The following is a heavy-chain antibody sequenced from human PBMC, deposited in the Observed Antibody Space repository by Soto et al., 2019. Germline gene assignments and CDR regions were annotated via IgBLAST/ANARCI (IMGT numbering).Heavy chain of an antibody. CDR2: IKGDASSV. CDR3: ARGASGRSYLDN. Sequence: GSLTLSCEASGFTFSSYWMHWVLQAPGKGLVWISRIKGDASSVNYAASVKGRFTISRDNAKNTLYLQMNSLSAEDTALYYCARGASGRSYLDNWGQGTLVTLSS. J-gene: IGHJ4*02. CDR1: GFTFSSYW. V-gene: IGHV3-74*01. D-gene: IGHD3-10*01.